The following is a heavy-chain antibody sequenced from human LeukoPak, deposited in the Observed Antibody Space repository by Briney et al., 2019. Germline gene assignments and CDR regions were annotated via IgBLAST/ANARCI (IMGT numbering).Heavy chain of an antibody. V-gene: IGHV1-24*01. CDR1: GYTLTELS. CDR3: ATANKGYDYVWGSYYY. D-gene: IGHD3-16*01. J-gene: IGHJ4*02. Sequence: ASVTVSCKVSGYTLTELSMHWVRQAPGKGLGWMGGFDPEDGETIYAPKFQGRVTMTQDTSTDTAYMALSSLRSEDTAVYSCATANKGYDYVWGSYYYGGQGTLVTVSS. CDR2: FDPEDGET.